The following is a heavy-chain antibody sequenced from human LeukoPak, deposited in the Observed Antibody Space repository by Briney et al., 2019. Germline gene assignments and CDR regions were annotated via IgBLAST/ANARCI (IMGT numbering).Heavy chain of an antibody. D-gene: IGHD3-22*01. CDR2: IRSRAYGVTT. CDR1: GFTFGDYA. J-gene: IGHJ6*03. Sequence: SLRLSCTTSGFTFGDYAMSWFRQAPGKGLEWVAFIRSRAYGVTTEYAASVKGRFTISRDDSKSIAYLQMNSLKTEDTAVYYCTRVGDSSGYYYYYYYMGVWGKGTTVTISS. V-gene: IGHV3-49*03. CDR3: TRVGDSSGYYYYYYYMGV.